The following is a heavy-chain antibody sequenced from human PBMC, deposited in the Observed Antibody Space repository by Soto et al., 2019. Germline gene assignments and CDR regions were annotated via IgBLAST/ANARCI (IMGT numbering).Heavy chain of an antibody. D-gene: IGHD3-10*01. CDR3: ARGRPKYYYGSGSYYKGYFDY. Sequence: SETLSLTCAVYGGSFSGYYWSWIRQPPGKGLEWIGEINHSGSTNYNPSLKSRVTISVDTSKNQFSLKLSPVTAADTAVYYCARGRPKYYYGSGSYYKGYFDYWGQGTLVTVSS. CDR1: GGSFSGYY. J-gene: IGHJ4*02. V-gene: IGHV4-34*01. CDR2: INHSGST.